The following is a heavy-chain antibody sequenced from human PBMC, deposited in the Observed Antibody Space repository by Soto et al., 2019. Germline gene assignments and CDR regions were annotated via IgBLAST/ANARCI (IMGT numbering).Heavy chain of an antibody. J-gene: IGHJ6*02. CDR3: ARLGIVVVPAAREVDV. V-gene: IGHV4-39*01. CDR2: IYYSGST. Sequence: SETLSLTCTVSGGSISSSSYYWGWIRQPPGKGLEWIGSIYYSGSTYYNPSLKSRVTISVDTSKNQFSLKLSSVTAADTAVYYCARLGIVVVPAAREVDVWGQGTTVTVSS. CDR1: GGSISSSSYY. D-gene: IGHD2-2*01.